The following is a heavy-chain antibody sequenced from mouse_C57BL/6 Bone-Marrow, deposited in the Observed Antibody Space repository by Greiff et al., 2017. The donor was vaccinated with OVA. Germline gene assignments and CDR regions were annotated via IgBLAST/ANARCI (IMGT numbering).Heavy chain of an antibody. CDR1: GFTFSSYG. V-gene: IGHV5-6*01. J-gene: IGHJ4*01. CDR2: ISSGGSYT. Sequence: EVHLVESGGDLVKPGGSLKLSCAASGFTFSSYGMSWVRQTPDKRLEWVATISSGGSYTYYPDSVKGRFPISRDNAKKTLYLQMSSLKSEDTAMYYCARNYGSSPYYAMDYWGQGTTVTVSS. D-gene: IGHD1-1*01. CDR3: ARNYGSSPYYAMDY.